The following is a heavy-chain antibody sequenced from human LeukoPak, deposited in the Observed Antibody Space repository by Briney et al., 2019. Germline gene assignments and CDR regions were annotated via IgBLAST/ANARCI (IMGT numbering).Heavy chain of an antibody. V-gene: IGHV4-61*02. CDR1: GGSISSGSYY. Sequence: ASETLSLTCTVSGGSISSGSYYWSWIRQPAGKGLEWIGRIYTSGSTNYNPSLKSRVTISVDTSKNQFSLKLSSVTAADTAVYYCARAIFGVGNWFDPWGQGTLVTVSS. CDR3: ARAIFGVGNWFDP. CDR2: IYTSGST. J-gene: IGHJ5*02. D-gene: IGHD3-3*01.